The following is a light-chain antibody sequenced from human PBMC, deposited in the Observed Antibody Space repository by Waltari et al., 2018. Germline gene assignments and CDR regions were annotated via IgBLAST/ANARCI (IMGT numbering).Light chain of an antibody. CDR2: ATS. CDR3: QQSDAFPYT. J-gene: IGKJ2*01. V-gene: IGKV1-39*01. CDR1: QTIPTY. Sequence: DIQITQSPSSLSASVRDRVTIACRASQTIPTYLNWYQNKAGEAPNRLIYATSNLESGVPSRFSGSGSGTEFTLTISNLQAEDFATYYCQQSDAFPYTFGQGTKLEIK.